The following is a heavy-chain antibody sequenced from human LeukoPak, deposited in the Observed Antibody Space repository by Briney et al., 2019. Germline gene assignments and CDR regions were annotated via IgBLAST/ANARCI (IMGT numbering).Heavy chain of an antibody. Sequence: SETLSLTCAVSGYSISSGYYWGWIRQPPGKGLEWIGSIYHSGSTYYNPSLKSRVTISVDTSKNQFSLKLSSVTAADTAAYYCARSKWVAATYFGYWGQGTLVTVSS. J-gene: IGHJ4*02. CDR1: GYSISSGYY. CDR2: IYHSGST. D-gene: IGHD2-15*01. V-gene: IGHV4-38-2*01. CDR3: ARSKWVAATYFGY.